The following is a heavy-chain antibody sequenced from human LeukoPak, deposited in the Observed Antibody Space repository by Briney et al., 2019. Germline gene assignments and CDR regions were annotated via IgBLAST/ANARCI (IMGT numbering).Heavy chain of an antibody. CDR3: ASPPGITMVRGARSAFDI. D-gene: IGHD3-10*01. J-gene: IGHJ3*02. CDR1: GYTFTSYG. CDR2: IIPIFGTA. V-gene: IGHV1-69*13. Sequence: ASVKVSCKASGYTFTSYGISWVRQAPGQGLEWVGGIIPIFGTANYAQKFQGRVTITADESTSTAYMELSSLRSEDTAVYYCASPPGITMVRGARSAFDIWGQGTMVTVSS.